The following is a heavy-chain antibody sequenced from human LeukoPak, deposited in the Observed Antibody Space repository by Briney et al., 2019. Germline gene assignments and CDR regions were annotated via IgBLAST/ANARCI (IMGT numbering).Heavy chain of an antibody. J-gene: IGHJ4*02. Sequence: GGSLRPSCAASGFTVSSNYMSWVRQAPGKGLEWVSVIYSGGSTYYADSVKGRFTISRHNSKNTLYLQMNSLRAEDTAVYYCARGVRYYDSSGYPILYWGQGTLVTVSS. CDR3: ARGVRYYDSSGYPILY. V-gene: IGHV3-53*04. D-gene: IGHD3-22*01. CDR1: GFTVSSNY. CDR2: IYSGGST.